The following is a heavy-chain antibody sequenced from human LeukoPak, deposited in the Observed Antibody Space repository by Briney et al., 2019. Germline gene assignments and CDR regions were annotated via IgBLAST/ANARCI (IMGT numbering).Heavy chain of an antibody. CDR2: ISIGGGST. V-gene: IGHV3-23*01. CDR1: RFTFSNYA. CDR3: TKMVRGLNKSYGMDV. Sequence: PGGSLRLSCAASRFTFSNYAMTWVRQAPGMGLEWVSAISIGGGSTYYADSMKGRFTISRDNSKNTLYLQMNSLRAEDTAVYYCTKMVRGLNKSYGMDVWGQGTTVTVSS. D-gene: IGHD3-10*01. J-gene: IGHJ6*02.